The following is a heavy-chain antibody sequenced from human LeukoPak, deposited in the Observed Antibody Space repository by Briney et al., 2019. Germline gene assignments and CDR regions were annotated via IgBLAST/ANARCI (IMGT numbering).Heavy chain of an antibody. J-gene: IGHJ6*03. CDR1: GGTFSSYA. V-gene: IGHV1-69*05. CDR3: ARVPPPDGTNYYYYYYMDV. Sequence: GASVKVSCKASGGTFSSYAISWVRQAPGQGLEWMGGIIPTFGTANYAQKFQGRVTITTDESTSTAYMELSSLRSEDTAVYYCARVPPPDGTNYYYYYYMDVWGKGTTVTVSS. CDR2: IIPTFGTA.